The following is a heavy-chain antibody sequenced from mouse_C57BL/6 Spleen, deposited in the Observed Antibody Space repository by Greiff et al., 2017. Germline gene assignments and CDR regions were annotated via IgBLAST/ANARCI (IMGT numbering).Heavy chain of an antibody. CDR1: GYTFTDYN. D-gene: IGHD2-4*01. CDR2: INPNNGGT. CDR3: ARSRDYDYDDWYFDV. J-gene: IGHJ1*03. V-gene: IGHV1-18*01. Sequence: DVKLQESGPELVKPGASVKIPCKASGYTFTDYNMAWVKQSHGKSLEWIGDINPNNGGTIYNQKFKGKATLTVDKSSSTAYMELRSLTSEDTAVYYCARSRDYDYDDWYFDVWGTGTTVTVSS.